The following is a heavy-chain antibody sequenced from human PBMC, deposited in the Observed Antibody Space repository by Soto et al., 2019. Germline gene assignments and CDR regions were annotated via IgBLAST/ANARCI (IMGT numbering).Heavy chain of an antibody. CDR3: ANGPDYGDYGRRSTFGY. V-gene: IGHV3-23*01. CDR2: ISGSGGST. J-gene: IGHJ4*02. CDR1: GFTFSSYA. D-gene: IGHD4-17*01. Sequence: GGSLRLSCAASGFTFSSYAMSWVRQAPGKGLEWVSAISGSGGSTYYADSVKGRFTISRDNSKNTLYLQMNSLRAEDTAVYYCANGPDYGDYGRRSTFGYWGQGTLVTVSS.